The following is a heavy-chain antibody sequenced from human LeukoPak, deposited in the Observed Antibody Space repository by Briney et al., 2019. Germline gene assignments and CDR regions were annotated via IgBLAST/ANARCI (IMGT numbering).Heavy chain of an antibody. CDR3: ARGGYGDDEDAFDI. D-gene: IGHD4-17*01. CDR2: ISAYNGNT. V-gene: IGHV1-18*01. Sequence: ASVKVSCKASGYTFTNYVISWVRQAPGQGLEWMGWISAYNGNTNYARKLQGRVTMTTDTSTSTASMELRSLRSEDTAVYYCARGGYGDDEDAFDIWGQGTMVTVSS. CDR1: GYTFTNYV. J-gene: IGHJ3*02.